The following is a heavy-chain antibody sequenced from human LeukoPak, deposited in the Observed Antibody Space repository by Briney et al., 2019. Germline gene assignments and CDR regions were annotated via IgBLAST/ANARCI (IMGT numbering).Heavy chain of an antibody. J-gene: IGHJ6*02. Sequence: GGSLRLSCAASGFTFSSYSINWVRQAPGKGLEWVANIKQDGSEKYYVDSVKGRFTISRDNAKNSMSLQMNSLRADDTAVYYCARGMKLELPASSGFCYGMDVWGRGTTVTVSS. CDR3: ARGMKLELPASSGFCYGMDV. D-gene: IGHD1-7*01. V-gene: IGHV3-7*01. CDR1: GFTFSSYS. CDR2: IKQDGSEK.